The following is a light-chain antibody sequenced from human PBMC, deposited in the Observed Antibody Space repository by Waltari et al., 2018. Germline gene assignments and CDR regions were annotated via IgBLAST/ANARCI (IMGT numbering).Light chain of an antibody. Sequence: SGTPGQRVTISCSGGTSNLGRNHVQWYQHLPGTAPKLLIHSNDERPSGVPDRFSGSKSGTSASLAISGLQSEDEVDYFCATWDDSLGGPVFGGGTKLTVL. CDR3: ATWDDSLGGPV. J-gene: IGLJ3*02. CDR2: SND. V-gene: IGLV1-44*01. CDR1: TSNLGRNH.